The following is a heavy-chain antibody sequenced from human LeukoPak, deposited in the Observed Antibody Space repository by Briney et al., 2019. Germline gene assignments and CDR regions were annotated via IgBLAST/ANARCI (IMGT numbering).Heavy chain of an antibody. Sequence: SETLSLTCTVAGGSISSYYWSWVRQPPGKWLEWIGYIYYSGSTNYNPSLKRRVTISVDTYQNQFSLKLSSVTAADTAVYYCARAALRDWYFDLWGRGTLVTVSS. J-gene: IGHJ2*01. CDR2: IYYSGST. CDR3: ARAALRDWYFDL. V-gene: IGHV4-59*01. CDR1: GGSISSYY.